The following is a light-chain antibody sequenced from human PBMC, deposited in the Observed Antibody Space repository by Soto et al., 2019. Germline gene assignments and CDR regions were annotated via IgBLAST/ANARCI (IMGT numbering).Light chain of an antibody. CDR3: QQYGSSPLYS. CDR1: QSVTSTF. CDR2: GVS. V-gene: IGKV3-20*01. J-gene: IGKJ2*03. Sequence: EIVLTQSPGTLSLSPGERATLSCRASQSVTSTFLAWYQQKPGQAPRLLIPGVSSRATGIPDRFSGSGSGTDFTLTISRLEPEDFAVYYCQQYGSSPLYSFGQGTKLDIK.